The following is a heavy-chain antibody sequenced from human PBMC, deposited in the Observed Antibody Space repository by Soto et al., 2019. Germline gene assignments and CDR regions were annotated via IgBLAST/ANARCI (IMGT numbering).Heavy chain of an antibody. J-gene: IGHJ6*03. CDR3: VKFRGRAYPYYYMDV. CDR2: YGGSGGSR. Sequence: DVQLLESGGSLVQWGGSLRLSCVTSGFTFSTYGMTWVRQAPGKGLEWDSYGGSGGSRYYAESVKGRFTISRDNSKNTLSLEMNSLRAEDTATYYCVKFRGRAYPYYYMDVWGKGTTVTVSS. D-gene: IGHD3-10*01. CDR1: GFTFSTYG. V-gene: IGHV3-23*01.